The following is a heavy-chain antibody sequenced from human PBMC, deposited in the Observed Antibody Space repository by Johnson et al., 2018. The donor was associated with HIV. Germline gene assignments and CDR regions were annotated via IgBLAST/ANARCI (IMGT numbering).Heavy chain of an antibody. D-gene: IGHD1-26*01. CDR3: ARSRGGSSEDAFDI. CDR2: ISRSGSTI. CDR1: GFTFSDYY. Sequence: QMQLVESGGGLVKPGGSLRLSCAASGFTFSDYYMTWIRQAPGKGLEWVSYISRSGSTIYYADSVKGRFTIPRDNAKNSLYLQMNSLRAEDTAFYYCARSRGGSSEDAFDIWGQGTMVTVSS. V-gene: IGHV3-11*01. J-gene: IGHJ3*02.